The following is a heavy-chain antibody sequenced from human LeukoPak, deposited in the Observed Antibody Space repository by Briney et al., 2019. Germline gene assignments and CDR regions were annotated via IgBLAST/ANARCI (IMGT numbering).Heavy chain of an antibody. CDR3: ARRDYGGFSHYFDY. D-gene: IGHD4-23*01. J-gene: IGHJ4*02. Sequence: GGALKISCKGSGYTFTNHWIAWVRQRPGKGLEWGGIIYPGDSDTRYSPSFQGQVTISADKSISIAYLQWSSLRASDTAMYYCARRDYGGFSHYFDYWGQGAPVTVSS. CDR2: IYPGDSDT. V-gene: IGHV5-51*01. CDR1: GYTFTNHW.